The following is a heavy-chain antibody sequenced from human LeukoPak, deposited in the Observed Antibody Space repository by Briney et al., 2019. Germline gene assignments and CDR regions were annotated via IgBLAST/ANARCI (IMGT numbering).Heavy chain of an antibody. CDR3: ARDSCSSTSCLSIDDY. Sequence: VPSVKVSCKASGYTFIAYYMHWVRQAPGQGLEWMGWINPNSGGTNYAQKFQGRVTMTRDTSISTVYMELGRLRSDDTAVYYCARDSCSSTSCLSIDDYWLQGSLVTVSS. J-gene: IGHJ4*02. CDR1: GYTFIAYY. CDR2: INPNSGGT. D-gene: IGHD2-2*01. V-gene: IGHV1-2*02.